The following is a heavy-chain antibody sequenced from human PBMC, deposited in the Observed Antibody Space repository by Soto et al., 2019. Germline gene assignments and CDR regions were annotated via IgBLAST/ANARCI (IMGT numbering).Heavy chain of an antibody. CDR1: GYTFTIYS. Sequence: ASVKVSCKASGYTFTIYSIIWVRQAPGQGLEWMGWISPYNRNTHHTQKLQGRVTLTTDTSTTTAYMELRSLRSDDTAVYYCARLQWELLGGYYFDYWGQGTPVTVSS. J-gene: IGHJ4*02. CDR3: ARLQWELLGGYYFDY. CDR2: ISPYNRNT. D-gene: IGHD1-26*01. V-gene: IGHV1-18*04.